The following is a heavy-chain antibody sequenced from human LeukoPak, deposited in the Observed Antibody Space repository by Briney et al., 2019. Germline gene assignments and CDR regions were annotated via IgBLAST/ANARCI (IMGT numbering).Heavy chain of an antibody. V-gene: IGHV4-34*01. J-gene: IGHJ3*02. D-gene: IGHD2-15*01. CDR1: GGSFSGYY. CDR3: ARDSLVVAASAFDI. CDR2: INHSGST. Sequence: SETLSLTCAVYGGSFSGYYWSWIRQPPGKGLEWIGEINHSGSTNYNPSLTSRVTISVDTSKNQFSLKLSSVTAADTAVYYCARDSLVVAASAFDIWGQGTMVTVSS.